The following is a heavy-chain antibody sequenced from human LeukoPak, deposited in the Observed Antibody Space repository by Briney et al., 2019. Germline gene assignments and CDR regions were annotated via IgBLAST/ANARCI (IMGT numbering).Heavy chain of an antibody. CDR1: GFTFSNVW. CDR2: IKQDGSEK. D-gene: IGHD5-12*01. CDR3: ARDPRGYSGYDKDY. V-gene: IGHV3-7*04. J-gene: IGHJ4*02. Sequence: GGSLRLSCAASGFTFSNVWMSWVRQAPGKGLEWVANIKQDGSEKYYVDSVKGRFTISRDNAKNSLYLQMNTLRAEDTAVYYCARDPRGYSGYDKDYWGQGTLVTVSS.